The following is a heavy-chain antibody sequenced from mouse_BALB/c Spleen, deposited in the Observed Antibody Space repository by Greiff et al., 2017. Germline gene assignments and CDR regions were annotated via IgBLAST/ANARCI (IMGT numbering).Heavy chain of an antibody. CDR3: ARRRFYAMDY. CDR2: IFPGDGST. CDR1: GYSFTSYY. V-gene: IGHV1S56*01. Sequence: VQLQQSGPELVKPGASVKISCKASGYSFTSYYIHWVKQRPGQGLEWIGWIFPGDGSTKYNEKFKGKATLTADKSSRTAYMQLSSLTSENSAVYFCARRRFYAMDYWGQGTSVTVSS. J-gene: IGHJ4*01.